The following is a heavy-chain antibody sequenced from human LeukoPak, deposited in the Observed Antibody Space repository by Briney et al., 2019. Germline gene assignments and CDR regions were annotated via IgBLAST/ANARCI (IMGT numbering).Heavy chain of an antibody. Sequence: GGSLRLSCAASGFTFSIYAISWVRQAPGKGLEWVSAISGSGGSTYYADSVKGRFTISRDNSKNTLYLQMNSLRAEDTAVYYCAKDPHYDILTSYYDYWGQGTLVTVSS. V-gene: IGHV3-23*01. CDR3: AKDPHYDILTSYYDY. J-gene: IGHJ4*02. D-gene: IGHD3-9*01. CDR1: GFTFSIYA. CDR2: ISGSGGST.